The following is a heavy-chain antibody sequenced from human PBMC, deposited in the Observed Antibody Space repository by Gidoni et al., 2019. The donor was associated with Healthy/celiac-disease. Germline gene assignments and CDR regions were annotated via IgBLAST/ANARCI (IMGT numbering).Heavy chain of an antibody. CDR3: AKDRDVSGSYYLYFDY. D-gene: IGHD1-26*01. CDR1: GFTFSSYA. CDR2: ISGSGGST. Sequence: EVQLVESGGGLVQPGGSLRLSCAASGFTFSSYAMSWVRQAPGKGLEWVSAISGSGGSTYYADSVKGRFTISRDNSKNTLYLQMNSLRAEDTAVYYCAKDRDVSGSYYLYFDYWGQGTLVTVSS. V-gene: IGHV3-23*04. J-gene: IGHJ4*02.